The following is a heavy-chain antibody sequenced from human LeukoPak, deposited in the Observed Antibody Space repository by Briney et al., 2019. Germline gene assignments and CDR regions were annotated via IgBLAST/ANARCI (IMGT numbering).Heavy chain of an antibody. CDR1: GYTFTSYD. CDR3: ATYEDKSLFPDAFDI. CDR2: MNPNSGNT. V-gene: IGHV1-8*01. D-gene: IGHD2-15*01. J-gene: IGHJ3*02. Sequence: ASVKVSCKASGYTFTSYDINWVRQTTGQGLEWMGWMNPNSGNTGYAQKLQGRVTMTRNTSISTAYMDLSSLRSEDTAVYYCATYEDKSLFPDAFDIWGQGTMVTVSS.